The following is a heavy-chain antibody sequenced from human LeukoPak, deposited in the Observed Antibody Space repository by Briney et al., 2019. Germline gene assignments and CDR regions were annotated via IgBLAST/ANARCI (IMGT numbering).Heavy chain of an antibody. D-gene: IGHD2-2*01. Sequence: ASVKVSCKASGYTFTGHYIHWVRQAPGQGLEWMGWIDPNNGGTNYAQKFQGRVTMTRDTSISTAYMELSRLRSDDTAVYYCARDHGIVVEGWFDPWGQGTLVTVSS. CDR2: IDPNNGGT. CDR1: GYTFTGHY. CDR3: ARDHGIVVEGWFDP. J-gene: IGHJ5*02. V-gene: IGHV1-2*02.